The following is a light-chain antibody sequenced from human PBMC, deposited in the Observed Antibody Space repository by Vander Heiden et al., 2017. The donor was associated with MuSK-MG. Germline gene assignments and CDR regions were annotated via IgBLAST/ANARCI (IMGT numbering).Light chain of an antibody. V-gene: IGKV4-1*01. Sequence: DIVMTQSPDSLAVSLGERATINCKSSQSVLYSSNNKNYLAWYQQKPGQPPKLLIYWASTRESGVPDRFSGSGSGTDFTLTISNLQAEDVTVYYCHRYDSPALTFGGGTKVEIK. CDR2: WAS. J-gene: IGKJ4*01. CDR3: HRYDSPALT. CDR1: QSVLYSSNNKNY.